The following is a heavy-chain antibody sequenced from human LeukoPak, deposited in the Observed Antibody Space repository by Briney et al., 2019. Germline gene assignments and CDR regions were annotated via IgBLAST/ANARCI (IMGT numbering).Heavy chain of an antibody. V-gene: IGHV3-21*01. CDR3: TRNRGDSSYFDH. CDR1: GFTFNGYS. J-gene: IGHJ4*02. CDR2: IGTSSSYI. D-gene: IGHD4-17*01. Sequence: GGTLRLACTASGFTFNGYSMNWVRQAPGKGLEWVSYIGTSSSYIYCAYSVKGRFTISRNNPKNSLYLQMNSLQAEDTAVYYCTRNRGDSSYFDHWGQGTLVTVSS.